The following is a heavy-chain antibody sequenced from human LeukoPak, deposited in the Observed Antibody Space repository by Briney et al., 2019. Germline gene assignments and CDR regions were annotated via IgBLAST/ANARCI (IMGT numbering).Heavy chain of an antibody. V-gene: IGHV3-30*04. CDR3: AKDPRDHSYGWSWRYFDY. CDR1: GFTFTTYA. CDR2: ISYDGSNK. J-gene: IGHJ4*02. Sequence: GGSLRLSCAASGFTFTTYAMHWVRQAPGKGLEWVAFISYDGSNKYYADSVKGRFTISRDNSKNTLYLQMKSLRAEDTAVYYCAKDPRDHSYGWSWRYFDYWGQGTLVTVSS. D-gene: IGHD5-18*01.